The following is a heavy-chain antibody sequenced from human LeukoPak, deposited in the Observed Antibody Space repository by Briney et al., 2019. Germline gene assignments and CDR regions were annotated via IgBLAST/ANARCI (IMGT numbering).Heavy chain of an antibody. Sequence: GGSLRLSCAASVFTFSSYAMSGVRQAPGKGREWVSAISGSGGSTYYADSVKGRFTISRDNSKNTLYLQMNSLGAEDTAVYYCAKDSDYGAPAWFDPWGQGTLVTVSS. V-gene: IGHV3-23*01. CDR1: VFTFSSYA. J-gene: IGHJ5*02. CDR3: AKDSDYGAPAWFDP. D-gene: IGHD4-17*01. CDR2: ISGSGGST.